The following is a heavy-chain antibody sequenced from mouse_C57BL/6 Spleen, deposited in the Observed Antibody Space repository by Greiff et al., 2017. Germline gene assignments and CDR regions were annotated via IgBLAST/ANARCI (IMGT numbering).Heavy chain of an antibody. V-gene: IGHV14-2*01. D-gene: IGHD1-1*01. Sequence: DVQLVESGAELVKPGASVKLSCTASGFNIKDYYMHWVKQRTEQGLEWIGRIDPEDGETKYAPKFQGKATITADTSSNTAYLQLSSLTSEDTAVYYCARLSNYYGSTPYYFDYWGQGTTLTVSS. CDR2: IDPEDGET. CDR1: GFNIKDYY. J-gene: IGHJ2*01. CDR3: ARLSNYYGSTPYYFDY.